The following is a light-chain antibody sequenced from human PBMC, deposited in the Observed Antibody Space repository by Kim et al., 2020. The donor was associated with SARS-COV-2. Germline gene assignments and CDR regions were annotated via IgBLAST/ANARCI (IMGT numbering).Light chain of an antibody. CDR1: SSNNGGGYY. V-gene: IGLV1-40*01. Sequence: TGTASCIGGSSNNGGGYYVHWYQHLPTTAPKLLIYSNGNRPSGVPDRFSGSKSGTSASLAITGLQAEDEADYYCQSYDSSLSGYVFGSGTKVTVL. CDR3: QSYDSSLSGYV. CDR2: SNG. J-gene: IGLJ1*01.